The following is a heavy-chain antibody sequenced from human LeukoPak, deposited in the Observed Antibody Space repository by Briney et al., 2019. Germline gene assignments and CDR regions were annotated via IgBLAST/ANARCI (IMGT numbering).Heavy chain of an antibody. J-gene: IGHJ4*02. V-gene: IGHV4-34*01. Sequence: SETLSLTCAVYGGSFSGYYWSWIRQPPGKGLEWIGEINHSGSTNYNPSLKSRVTISVDTSKNQFSLKLSSVTAADTAVYYCARLGSGSNYWGQGTLVTVSS. CDR3: ARLGSGSNY. D-gene: IGHD3-10*01. CDR2: INHSGST. CDR1: GGSFSGYY.